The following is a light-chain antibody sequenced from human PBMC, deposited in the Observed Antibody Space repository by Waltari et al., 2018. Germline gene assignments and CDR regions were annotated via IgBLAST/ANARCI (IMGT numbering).Light chain of an antibody. J-gene: IGLJ2*01. Sequence: WYHHLPGSAPTTVIYEDDQRPSGVPDRFSGSIDTSNSASLTISRLRTEDDADYYCHSYDNNILLFGGGTKLTVL. CDR3: HSYDNNILL. V-gene: IGLV6-57*02. CDR2: EDD.